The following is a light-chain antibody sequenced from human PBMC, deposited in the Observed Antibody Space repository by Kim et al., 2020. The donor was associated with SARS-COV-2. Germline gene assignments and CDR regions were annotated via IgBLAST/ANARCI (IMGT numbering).Light chain of an antibody. CDR2: QHT. J-gene: IGLJ3*02. Sequence: SYELTQQHSVAGTPGQTDSINCSGTKLGDKDGNRYQKKPGQSPVLVIYQHTKRPSGISQRFSGASSGNTATLTISRAQTMDEADYYCQARDSSTAVFGGG. CDR1: KLGDKD. V-gene: IGLV3-1*01. CDR3: QARDSSTAV.